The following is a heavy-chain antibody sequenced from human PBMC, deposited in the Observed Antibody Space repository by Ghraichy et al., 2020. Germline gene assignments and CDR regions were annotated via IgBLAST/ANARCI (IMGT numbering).Heavy chain of an antibody. Sequence: SETLSLTCTVSGGSISSYYWSWIRQPAGKGLEWIGRIYTSGSTNYNPSLKSRVTMSVDTSKNQFSLKLSSVTAADTAVYYCARDRPVNYDFWSGYLPTNYYYYYYMDVWGKGTTVTVSS. D-gene: IGHD3-3*01. J-gene: IGHJ6*03. CDR3: ARDRPVNYDFWSGYLPTNYYYYYYMDV. V-gene: IGHV4-4*07. CDR1: GGSISSYY. CDR2: IYTSGST.